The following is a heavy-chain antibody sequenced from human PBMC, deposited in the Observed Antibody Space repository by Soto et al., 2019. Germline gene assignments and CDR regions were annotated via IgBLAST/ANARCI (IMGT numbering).Heavy chain of an antibody. J-gene: IGHJ5*02. Sequence: GESLKISCKGSGYSFSTYWIAWVRQMPGKGLEYMGIIYPGDSDTRYSPSFQGQVTLSADKSISTASVQWTSLKASDTAIHYCPRLTYRLSPAYNWFEPWGQGTRVTSPQ. V-gene: IGHV5-51*01. CDR3: PRLTYRLSPAYNWFEP. CDR2: IYPGDSDT. CDR1: GYSFSTYW. D-gene: IGHD1-1*01.